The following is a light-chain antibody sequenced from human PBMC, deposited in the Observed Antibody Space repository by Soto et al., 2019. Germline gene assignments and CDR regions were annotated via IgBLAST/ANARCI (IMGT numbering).Light chain of an antibody. V-gene: IGKV3-15*01. CDR3: QHYNNWPRT. J-gene: IGKJ1*01. CDR1: QSVSSN. Sequence: EIVMTQSPATLSVSPGERATLSCRASQSVSSNLAWYQQKPGQAPRLLIYGASTRATGIPARFSGSGSGTEFTLTISSLQSEDFEVYYFQHYNNWPRTFGQGTKVEIK. CDR2: GAS.